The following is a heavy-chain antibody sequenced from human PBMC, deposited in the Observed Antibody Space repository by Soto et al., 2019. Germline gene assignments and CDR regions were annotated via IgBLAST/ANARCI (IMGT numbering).Heavy chain of an antibody. D-gene: IGHD2-2*01. CDR3: ARDSGYCSSTSCSPGGGWFDP. V-gene: IGHV3-33*01. CDR1: GFTFSSYG. J-gene: IGHJ5*02. CDR2: IWYDGSNK. Sequence: QVQLVESGGGVVQPGRSLRLSCAASGFTFSSYGMHWVRQAPGKGLEWVAVIWYDGSNKYYADSVKGRFTISRDNSKNTLYLQMSSLRAEDTAVYYCARDSGYCSSTSCSPGGGWFDPWGQGTLVTVSS.